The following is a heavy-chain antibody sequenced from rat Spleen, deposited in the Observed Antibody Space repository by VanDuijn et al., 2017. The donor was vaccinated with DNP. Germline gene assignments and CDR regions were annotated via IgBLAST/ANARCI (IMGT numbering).Heavy chain of an antibody. J-gene: IGHJ3*01. V-gene: IGHV5-46*01. D-gene: IGHD3-1*01. Sequence: EVQLVESGGGLVQPGRSLKLSCTVSGFTFSNFPMAWVRQAPTKGLEWVADISTVGVGTYYRDSVKGRFTISRDNAKSILYLQMDSLRSEDTATYYCASPLSVGNWFAYWGQGTLVTVSS. CDR2: ISTVGVGT. CDR1: GFTFSNFP. CDR3: ASPLSVGNWFAY.